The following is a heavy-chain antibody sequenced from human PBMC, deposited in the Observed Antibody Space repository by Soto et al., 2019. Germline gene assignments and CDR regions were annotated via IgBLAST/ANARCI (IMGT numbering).Heavy chain of an antibody. CDR2: ISAYNGNT. Sequence: QVQLVQSGAEVKKPGASVKVSCKASGYTFTSYGISWVRQAPGQGLEWMGWISAYNGNTNYAQKLQGRVTMTPDTSTSTAYMELRSLRSDDTAVYYCARRDLGYCSSTSCYYDAFDIWGQGTMVTVSS. J-gene: IGHJ3*02. CDR3: ARRDLGYCSSTSCYYDAFDI. V-gene: IGHV1-18*01. D-gene: IGHD2-2*01. CDR1: GYTFTSYG.